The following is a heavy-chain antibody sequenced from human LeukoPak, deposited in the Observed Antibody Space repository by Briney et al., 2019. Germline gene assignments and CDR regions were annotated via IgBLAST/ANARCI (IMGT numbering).Heavy chain of an antibody. D-gene: IGHD3-22*01. CDR2: MYLSGTT. V-gene: IGHV4-4*02. CDR1: GDSINSLGL. J-gene: IGHJ4*02. CDR3: AGLVGRYSSGLYYYYFDY. Sequence: SETLSLTCTVSGDSINSLGLWSWVRQPPGKGLEWIGEMYLSGTTHSNPSVKSRVTISIDKSKNQFSLNLSSVTAADTAVYYCAGLVGRYSSGLYYYYFDYWGQGTLVTVSS.